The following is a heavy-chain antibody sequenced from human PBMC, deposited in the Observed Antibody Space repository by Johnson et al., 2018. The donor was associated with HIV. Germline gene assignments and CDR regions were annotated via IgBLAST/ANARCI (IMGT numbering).Heavy chain of an antibody. Sequence: VQLVESGGGLVQPGRSLRLSCAASGFTFDDYAMHWVRQAPGKGLEWVSGISWNSGSIGYADSVKGRFTISRDNAKNSLYLQMNSLRAEDTALYYCAKSVGVDAFDIWGQGTMVTVSS. J-gene: IGHJ3*02. CDR2: ISWNSGSI. CDR3: AKSVGVDAFDI. CDR1: GFTFDDYA. V-gene: IGHV3-9*01. D-gene: IGHD3-16*01.